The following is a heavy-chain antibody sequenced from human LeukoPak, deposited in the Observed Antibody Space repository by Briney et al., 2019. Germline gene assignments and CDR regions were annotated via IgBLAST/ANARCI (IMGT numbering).Heavy chain of an antibody. Sequence: RGESLKISCKGSGYSFTSYWIGWVRQMPGKGLEGMGIIYPGDSDTRYSPSFQGQVTISADKSISTAYLQWSSLKASDTAMYYCARSNSYGFNAFDIWGQGTMVTVSS. CDR2: IYPGDSDT. CDR3: ARSNSYGFNAFDI. CDR1: GYSFTSYW. D-gene: IGHD5-18*01. V-gene: IGHV5-51*01. J-gene: IGHJ3*02.